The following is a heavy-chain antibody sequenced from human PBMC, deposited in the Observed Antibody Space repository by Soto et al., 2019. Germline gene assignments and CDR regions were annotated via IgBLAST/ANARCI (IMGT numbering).Heavy chain of an antibody. Sequence: QVQLVESGGGVVQPGRSLRLSCAASGFTFSSYAMHWVRQAPGKGLEWVAVISYDGSNKYYADSVKGRFTISRDNSKNTLYLKMNSLRAEDTAVYYCARDRRFLEWPDPDGIDYWGQGTLVTVSS. CDR1: GFTFSSYA. V-gene: IGHV3-30-3*01. CDR3: ARDRRFLEWPDPDGIDY. J-gene: IGHJ4*02. CDR2: ISYDGSNK. D-gene: IGHD3-3*01.